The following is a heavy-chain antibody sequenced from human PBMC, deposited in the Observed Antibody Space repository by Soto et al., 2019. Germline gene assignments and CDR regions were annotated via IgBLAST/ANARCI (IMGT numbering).Heavy chain of an antibody. V-gene: IGHV4-4*02. Sequence: QVQLQESGPGLVKPSGTLSLTCAVSGGSISSSNWWSWVRQPPGKGLEWIGEIYHRGSTNYTPSLKSRVTISVDKSKNQFSLKLSSVTAADTAVYYCARGPDFGYGGKDPNWFDPWGQGTLVTVSS. D-gene: IGHD4-17*01. J-gene: IGHJ5*02. CDR2: IYHRGST. CDR1: GGSISSSNW. CDR3: ARGPDFGYGGKDPNWFDP.